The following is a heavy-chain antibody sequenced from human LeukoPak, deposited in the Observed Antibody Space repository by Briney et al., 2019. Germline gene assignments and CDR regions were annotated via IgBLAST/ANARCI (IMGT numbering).Heavy chain of an antibody. CDR3: ARGKDGYADFDC. V-gene: IGHV4-59*01. CDR1: GGSISSYY. CDR2: IYYSGRT. Sequence: SETLSLTCTVSGGSISSYYRTWIRQPPGKALEWIGYIYYSGRTSYNPSLKSRVTMSVDTSKNQFSLKLSSVTAADTAVYYCARGKDGYADFDCWGQGTLVTVSS. J-gene: IGHJ5*01. D-gene: IGHD5-24*01.